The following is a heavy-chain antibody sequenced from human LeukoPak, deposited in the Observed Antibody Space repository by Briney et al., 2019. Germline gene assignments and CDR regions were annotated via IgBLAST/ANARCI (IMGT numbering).Heavy chain of an antibody. CDR1: GFTFSSYA. CDR3: AKDGIAAAGPFGY. CDR2: ISYDGSNK. Sequence: PGRSLRLSCAASGFTFSSYAMHWVRQAPGKGLEWVAVISYDGSNKYYADSVKGRFTISRDNSKNTLYLQMNSLRAEDTAVYYCAKDGIAAAGPFGYWGQGTLVTVSS. J-gene: IGHJ4*02. D-gene: IGHD6-13*01. V-gene: IGHV3-30*04.